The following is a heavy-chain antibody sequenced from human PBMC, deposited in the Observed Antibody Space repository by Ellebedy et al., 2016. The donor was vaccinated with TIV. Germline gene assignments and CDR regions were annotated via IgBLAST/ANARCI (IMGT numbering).Heavy chain of an antibody. J-gene: IGHJ4*02. CDR2: IYYSGST. V-gene: IGHV4-61*01. CDR1: GGSVSSGSYY. CDR3: ARTVSEWGGSYFDY. D-gene: IGHD1-26*01. Sequence: SETLSLTCTVSGGSVSSGSYYWSWIRQPPGQGLEWIGYIYYSGSTYYNPSLKSRVTISVDTSKNQFSLKLSSVTAADTAVYYCARTVSEWGGSYFDYWGQGTLVTVSS.